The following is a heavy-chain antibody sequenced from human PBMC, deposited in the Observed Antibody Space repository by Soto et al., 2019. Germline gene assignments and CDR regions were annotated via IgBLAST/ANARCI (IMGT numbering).Heavy chain of an antibody. CDR3: ARVLVRCVFFLGRYRPGAFVF. D-gene: IGHD3-16*02. CDR2: MNPNSGNT. V-gene: IGHV1-8*01. CDR1: GYTFTSYD. Sequence: ASVKVSCKASGYTFTSYDINWVRQATGQGLEWMGWMNPNSGNTGYAQKFQGRVTMTRNTSISTAYMELSSLRSEDTAVYYCARVLVRCVFFLGRYRPGAFVFWCPGIMVTL. J-gene: IGHJ3*01.